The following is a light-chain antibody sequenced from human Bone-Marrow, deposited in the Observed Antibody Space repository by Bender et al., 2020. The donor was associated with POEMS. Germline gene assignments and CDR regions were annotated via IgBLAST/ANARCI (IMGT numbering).Light chain of an antibody. CDR2: GVD. CDR1: SSDVGGYNY. Sequence: QSALTQPRSVSGSPGQSVTISCTGTSSDVGGYNYVSWYQQDPGKTPKLLIYGVDKRPSEVPDRFSGSRSGNTASLTVSGLQAEDEADYYCSSYAGSSNLVFGRGTKLTVL. CDR3: SSYAGSSNLV. V-gene: IGLV2-11*01. J-gene: IGLJ3*02.